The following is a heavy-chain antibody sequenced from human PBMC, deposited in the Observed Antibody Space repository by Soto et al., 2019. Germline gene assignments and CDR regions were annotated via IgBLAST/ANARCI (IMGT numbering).Heavy chain of an antibody. D-gene: IGHD3-22*01. CDR1: GFTFSSYW. J-gene: IGHJ5*02. V-gene: IGHV3-74*01. CDR2: INSDGSST. Sequence: EVQLVESGGGLVQPGGSLSLSCAASGFTFSSYWMHWVRQAPGKGRVWVSRINSDGSSTSYADSVKGRFTISRDNAKHRLYLQMNSLRAEDTAVYYCAAGSGYYYGWFDPWGQGTLVTVSS. CDR3: AAGSGYYYGWFDP.